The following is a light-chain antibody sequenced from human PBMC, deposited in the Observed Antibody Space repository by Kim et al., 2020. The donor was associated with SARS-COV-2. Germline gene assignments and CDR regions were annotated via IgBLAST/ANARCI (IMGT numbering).Light chain of an antibody. J-gene: IGKJ1*01. CDR3: LQYNSNPPT. Sequence: DIQMTQSPSSLSASVGDRVTITCRASQAIRNDLGWYQHKPGNTPKRLIFAASTLQSGVPSRFSGSGSGTEFTLTISSLQPEDFATYYCLQYNSNPPTFGQGTKVDIK. V-gene: IGKV1-17*01. CDR2: AAS. CDR1: QAIRND.